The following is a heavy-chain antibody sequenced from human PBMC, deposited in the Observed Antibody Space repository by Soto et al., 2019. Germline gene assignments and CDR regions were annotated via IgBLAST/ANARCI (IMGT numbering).Heavy chain of an antibody. D-gene: IGHD5-12*01. CDR3: TRDQGIEATNLMDV. V-gene: IGHV3-49*05. CDR1: GFTFGDYA. J-gene: IGHJ6*02. Sequence: KTGGSLRLSCTASGFTFGDYAMSWFRQAPGKGLEWVSFIRSKAYGGTAEYAASVKGRFTISRDDSKSIAYLQINSLKTEDTAVYYCTRDQGIEATNLMDVWGQGTTVTVSS. CDR2: IRSKAYGGTA.